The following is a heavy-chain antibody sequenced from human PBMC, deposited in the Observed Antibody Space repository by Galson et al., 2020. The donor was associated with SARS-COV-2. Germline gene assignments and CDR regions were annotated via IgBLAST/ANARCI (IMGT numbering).Heavy chain of an antibody. D-gene: IGHD2-2*01. Sequence: SLRLSCAASGLTFSSYAMHWFRHAPGKGLEWVAAISYDGSNKYYADSVKGRFTISRDNSKNTLYLQMNSLRAEDTAVYYCARNRYCSSTSCYLMGSVLFDIWGQGTMVTVSS. J-gene: IGHJ3*02. V-gene: IGHV3-30*01. CDR1: GLTFSSYA. CDR3: ARNRYCSSTSCYLMGSVLFDI. CDR2: ISYDGSNK.